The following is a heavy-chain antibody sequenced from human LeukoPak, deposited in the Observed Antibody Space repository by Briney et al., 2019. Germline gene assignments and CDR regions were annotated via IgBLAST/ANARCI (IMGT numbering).Heavy chain of an antibody. J-gene: IGHJ4*02. CDR3: AKVDYSYNFDY. D-gene: IGHD4-11*01. CDR2: ITGST. Sequence: GGSLRLSCAASGFTFSSYAMSWVRQAPGKGLEWVSSITGSTYYADSVKGRSTISRDNSKNTLYLQMNSLRAEDTAVYYCAKVDYSYNFDYWGQGTLVTVSS. CDR1: GFTFSSYA. V-gene: IGHV3-23*01.